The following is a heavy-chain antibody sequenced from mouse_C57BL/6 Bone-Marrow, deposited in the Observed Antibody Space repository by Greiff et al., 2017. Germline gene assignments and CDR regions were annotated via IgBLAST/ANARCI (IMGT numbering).Heavy chain of an antibody. CDR3: ARRDSSGYRVYFDY. D-gene: IGHD3-2*02. CDR2: IYPGDGDT. CDR1: GYAFSSSW. V-gene: IGHV1-82*01. Sequence: VKLVESGPELVKPGASVKISCKASGYAFSSSWMNWVKQRPGKGLEWIGRIYPGDGDTNYNGKFKGKATLTADKSSSTAYMQLSSLTSEDSAVYFCARRDSSGYRVYFDYWGQGTTLTVSS. J-gene: IGHJ2*01.